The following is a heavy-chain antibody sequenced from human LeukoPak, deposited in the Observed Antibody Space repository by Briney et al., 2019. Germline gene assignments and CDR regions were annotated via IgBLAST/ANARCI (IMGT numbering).Heavy chain of an antibody. V-gene: IGHV1-69*05. J-gene: IGHJ4*02. CDR1: GGTFSSYA. Sequence: SVKVSCKASGGTFSSYAISWVRQAPGQGLEWMGRIIPIFVTANYTQKCQGRVTITTDKSPSTASMELSRLTSEDTDVYYCAREMATITVLFDYWGQGTLVPVSS. CDR3: AREMATITVLFDY. D-gene: IGHD5-24*01. CDR2: IIPIFVTA.